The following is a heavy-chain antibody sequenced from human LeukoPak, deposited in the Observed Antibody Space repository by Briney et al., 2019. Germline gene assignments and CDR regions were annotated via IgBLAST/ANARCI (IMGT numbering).Heavy chain of an antibody. D-gene: IGHD6-19*01. Sequence: PSETLSLTCTVSDGSINCYYWAWIRQPPGKGLEWIGYSYFSCRTSYSPSLKGRVTISVDTSNNHVSLGLTSVTAPDTAVYYCARYSVADKKHFECWGEGDLVT. J-gene: IGHJ4*02. CDR2: SYFSCRT. CDR1: DGSINCYY. V-gene: IGHV4-59*08. CDR3: ARYSVADKKHFEC.